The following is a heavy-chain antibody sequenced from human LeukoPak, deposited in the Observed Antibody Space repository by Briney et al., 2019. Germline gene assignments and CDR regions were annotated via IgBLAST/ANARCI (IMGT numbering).Heavy chain of an antibody. CDR3: AKGTGLIVATGVGFVP. CDR2: ISGSGSST. Sequence: GGSLRLSCAASGFTFSSYAMTWVRQAPGKGLEWVSVISGSGSSTYYADSVKGRFTISRDNSKNTLYLQMNSLRAEDTAVYYCAKGTGLIVATGVGFVPRGQGTLVTVSS. V-gene: IGHV3-23*01. CDR1: GFTFSSYA. J-gene: IGHJ5*02. D-gene: IGHD5-12*01.